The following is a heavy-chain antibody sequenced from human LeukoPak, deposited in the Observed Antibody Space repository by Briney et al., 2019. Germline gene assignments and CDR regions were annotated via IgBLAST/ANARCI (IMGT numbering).Heavy chain of an antibody. D-gene: IGHD2-2*02. CDR2: MSYSGST. V-gene: IGHV4-59*01. Sequence: SETPSLTCSVSGGSISSYYGTWIRQTPGQGLEWIGYMSYSGSTNYNPSLKSRVTISVDTSKNQFSLKLSSVTAADTAVYYCARETYCSSITCYNVVDAFDIWGQGTMVTVSS. J-gene: IGHJ3*02. CDR3: ARETYCSSITCYNVVDAFDI. CDR1: GGSISSYY.